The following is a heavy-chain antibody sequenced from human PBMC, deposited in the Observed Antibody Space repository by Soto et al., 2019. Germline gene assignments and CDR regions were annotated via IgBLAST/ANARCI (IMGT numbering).Heavy chain of an antibody. Sequence: GGSLRLSCAASGFTFSSYAMHWVRQAPGKGLEWVALISYDGSDKDYADSVKGRFTISRDNSRNTLSLQMNSLRAEDTAVYYCAKARAQYYDFWSGYPVDYWGQGTLVTVSS. V-gene: IGHV3-30-3*01. CDR3: AKARAQYYDFWSGYPVDY. D-gene: IGHD3-3*01. CDR2: ISYDGSDK. CDR1: GFTFSSYA. J-gene: IGHJ4*02.